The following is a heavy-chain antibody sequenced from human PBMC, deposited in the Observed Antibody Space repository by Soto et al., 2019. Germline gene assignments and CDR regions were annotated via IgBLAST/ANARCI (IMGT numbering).Heavy chain of an antibody. CDR3: ARQPHDLLTGYPYYYYGMDV. D-gene: IGHD3-9*01. CDR1: GYSFTSYW. V-gene: IGHV5-51*01. J-gene: IGHJ6*02. CDR2: IYPGDSDT. Sequence: GESLKISCKGSGYSFTSYWIGWVRQMPGKGLEWMGIIYPGDSDTRYSPSFQGQVTISADKSISTAYLQWSSLKASDTAMYYCARQPHDLLTGYPYYYYGMDVWGQGTTVTVSS.